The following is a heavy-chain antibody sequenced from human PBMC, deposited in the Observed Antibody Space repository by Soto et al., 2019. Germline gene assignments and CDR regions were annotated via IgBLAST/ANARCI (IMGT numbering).Heavy chain of an antibody. D-gene: IGHD3-22*01. CDR1: GGSISSGDYY. J-gene: IGHJ1*01. CDR3: ARAVRSLHYYDSSGYYSGLVQH. CDR2: IYYSGST. V-gene: IGHV4-30-4*01. Sequence: SETLSLTCTVSGGSISSGDYYWSWIRQPPWKGLEWIGYIYYSGSTYYNPSLKSRVTISVDTSKNQFSLKLSSVTAADTAVYYCARAVRSLHYYDSSGYYSGLVQHWGQGXLVTVYS.